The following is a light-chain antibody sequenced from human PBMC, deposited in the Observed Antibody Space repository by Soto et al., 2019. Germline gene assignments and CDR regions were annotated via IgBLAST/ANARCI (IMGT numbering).Light chain of an antibody. Sequence: QSALTQPPSASGSPGQSVTISCTGTSSDIGGYNYVSWYQQHPGKAPQLMIYEVSKRPSGVSGRFSGSKSGNTASLTVSGLQSEDEADYYCAAWDDRLSGLVFGRGTKLTVL. CDR1: SSDIGGYNY. J-gene: IGLJ2*01. V-gene: IGLV2-8*01. CDR3: AAWDDRLSGLV. CDR2: EVS.